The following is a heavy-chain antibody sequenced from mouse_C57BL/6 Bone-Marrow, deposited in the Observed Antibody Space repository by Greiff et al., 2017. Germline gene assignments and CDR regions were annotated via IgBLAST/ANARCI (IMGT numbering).Heavy chain of an antibody. CDR3: ARRKITTVFDY. J-gene: IGHJ2*01. Sequence: QVQLQQSGAELARPGASVKLSCKASGYTFTSYGISWVKQRTGQGLEWIGEIYTRSGNTYYNEKFKGKATLTADKSASTAYMELRSLTSEDSAVYFCARRKITTVFDYWGQGTTLTVSS. CDR2: IYTRSGNT. CDR1: GYTFTSYG. D-gene: IGHD1-1*01. V-gene: IGHV1-81*01.